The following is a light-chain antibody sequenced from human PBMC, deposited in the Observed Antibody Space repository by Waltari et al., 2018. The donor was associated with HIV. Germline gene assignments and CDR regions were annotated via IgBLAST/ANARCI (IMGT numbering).Light chain of an antibody. J-gene: IGKJ5*01. CDR1: QSVATY. Sequence: EIMLPQSPDTLSLSPGKRATLSCRASQSVATYLAWFQQKPGQAPRLLIYDASNRATGVPARFGGSGSGTDFTLTISRLEPEDFGVYYCQQRSFPITFGQGTRLEI. CDR3: QQRSFPIT. V-gene: IGKV3-11*01. CDR2: DAS.